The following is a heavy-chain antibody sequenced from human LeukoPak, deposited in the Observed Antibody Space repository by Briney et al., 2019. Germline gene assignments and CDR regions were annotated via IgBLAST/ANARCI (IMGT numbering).Heavy chain of an antibody. Sequence: GGSLRLSCAASGFTFSDYHMSWIRQAPGKGLEWVSYISSSSSYTNYADSVKGRFTISRDNAKNPLYLQMNSLRAEDTAVYYCARTDGYPYYFDYWGQGTLVTVSS. CDR2: ISSSSSYT. V-gene: IGHV3-11*03. CDR3: ARTDGYPYYFDY. CDR1: GFTFSDYH. D-gene: IGHD5-18*01. J-gene: IGHJ4*02.